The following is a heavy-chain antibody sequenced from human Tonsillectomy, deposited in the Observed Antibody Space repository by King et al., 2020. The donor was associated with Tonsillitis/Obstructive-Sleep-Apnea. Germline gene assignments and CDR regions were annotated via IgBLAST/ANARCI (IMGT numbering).Heavy chain of an antibody. CDR1: NGSITSAGYY. J-gene: IGHJ6*03. D-gene: IGHD1-1*01. CDR2: ISYSGSA. V-gene: IGHV4-31*03. CDR3: ASTTPPYYYYYMDV. Sequence: PLQESGPGLVKPSQTLSLTCTVSNGSITSAGYYWSWIRHHPGKGLEWIGYISYSGSAYYSPSLKSRLTISVDTSKNQFSLNLSSVTAADTAVYYCASTTPPYYYYYMDVWGKGTTVTVSS.